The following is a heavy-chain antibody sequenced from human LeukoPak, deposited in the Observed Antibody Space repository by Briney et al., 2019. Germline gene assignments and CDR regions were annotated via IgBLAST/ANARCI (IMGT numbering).Heavy chain of an antibody. D-gene: IGHD6-6*01. Sequence: ASVTVSFKSSAYTFTIYDINWVRQATGQGLEWMGWMNPNSGNTGYAQKFQGRVTMTRNTSISTAYMELSSLRSEDTAVYYCARGPSIAARYYFDYWGQGTLVTVSS. CDR2: MNPNSGNT. J-gene: IGHJ4*02. CDR1: AYTFTIYD. CDR3: ARGPSIAARYYFDY. V-gene: IGHV1-8*01.